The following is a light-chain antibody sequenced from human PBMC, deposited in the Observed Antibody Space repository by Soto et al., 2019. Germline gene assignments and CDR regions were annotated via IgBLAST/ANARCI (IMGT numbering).Light chain of an antibody. J-gene: IGLJ2*01. CDR1: SSNIGNNY. CDR2: DNN. CDR3: GTWDSSLSAVV. Sequence: QSVLTQPPSVSAAPGQKVTISCSGSSSNIGNNYVSWYQQLPGTAPKLLIYDNNNRPSGIPDRFSGSKSGTSATLGITELQTGDEADYYCGTWDSSLSAVVFGGGTKLTVL. V-gene: IGLV1-51*01.